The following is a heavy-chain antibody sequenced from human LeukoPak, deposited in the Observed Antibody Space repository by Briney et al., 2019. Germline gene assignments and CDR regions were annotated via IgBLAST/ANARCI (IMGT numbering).Heavy chain of an antibody. CDR1: GGSISSSSYY. CDR2: IYYSGST. CDR3: ARDQLGYVDY. J-gene: IGHJ4*02. D-gene: IGHD7-27*01. Sequence: TETLSLTCTVSGGSISSSSYYWGWIRQPPGKGLEWTGSIYYSGSTYYNPSLKSRVTISVDTSKNQFSLKLSSVTAADTAVYYYARDQLGYVDYWGQGTLVTVSS. V-gene: IGHV4-39*07.